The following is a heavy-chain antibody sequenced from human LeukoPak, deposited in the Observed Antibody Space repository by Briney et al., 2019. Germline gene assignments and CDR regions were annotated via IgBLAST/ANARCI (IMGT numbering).Heavy chain of an antibody. Sequence: PSETLSLTCTVSGGSISSSSYYWGWIRQPPGKGLEWIGSIYYSGSTYYNPSLKSRVTISVDTSKNQFSLKLSSVTAADTAVYYCARHSGYCPSPTCHNNWFDPWGQGTLVTVSS. CDR1: GGSISSSSYY. CDR2: IYYSGST. D-gene: IGHD2-2*02. CDR3: ARHSGYCPSPTCHNNWFDP. J-gene: IGHJ5*02. V-gene: IGHV4-39*01.